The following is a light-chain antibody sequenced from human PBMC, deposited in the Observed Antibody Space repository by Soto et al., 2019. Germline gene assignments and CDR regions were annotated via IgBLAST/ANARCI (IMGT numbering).Light chain of an antibody. V-gene: IGKV3-11*01. Sequence: EIVLTQSPATLSLSPGERATLSCRASQSVSSYLAWYQQKPGQAPRLPIYDASNRATGIPARFSGSGSGPDFPLTISSLEPEDFAVYYCQQRSNWPLTFGGGTKVEIK. CDR3: QQRSNWPLT. CDR1: QSVSSY. J-gene: IGKJ4*01. CDR2: DAS.